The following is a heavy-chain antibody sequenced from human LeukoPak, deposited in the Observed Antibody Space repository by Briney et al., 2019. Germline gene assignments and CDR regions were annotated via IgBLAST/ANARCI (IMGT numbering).Heavy chain of an antibody. Sequence: SETLSLTCGVSGGSISNTNWWTWVRQPPGKGLEWIGEVHLSGASNYNPSLKSRVNMSIDKSKNQLSLELTSVTAADTAIYYCTRESGAFSPFGFWGQGTLVTVS. CDR1: GGSISNTNW. CDR2: VHLSGAS. D-gene: IGHD1-26*01. V-gene: IGHV4-4*02. J-gene: IGHJ4*02. CDR3: TRESGAFSPFGF.